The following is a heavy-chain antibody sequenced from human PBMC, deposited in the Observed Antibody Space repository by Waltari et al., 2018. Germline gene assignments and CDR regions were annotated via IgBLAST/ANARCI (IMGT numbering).Heavy chain of an antibody. V-gene: IGHV1-2*02. J-gene: IGHJ4*02. CDR1: GYTCSDYY. CDR2: INPNSEST. CDR3: ARDGSFDF. Sequence: QVQLVQSGAEVTKHGASVKVSCKAFGYTCSDYYMHRVRQAPGQGLEWMGWINPNSESTKYAQKFQGRVTLTRDASINTAYMELSSLRSDDTAIYYCARDGSFDFWGQGTLLTVSS.